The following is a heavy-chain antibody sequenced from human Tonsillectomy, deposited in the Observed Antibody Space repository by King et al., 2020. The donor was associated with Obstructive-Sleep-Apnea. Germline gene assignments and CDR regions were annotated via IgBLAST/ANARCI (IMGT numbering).Heavy chain of an antibody. V-gene: IGHV3-30*04. D-gene: IGHD6-13*01. CDR2: ISYDGSYT. Sequence: VQLVESGGGVVQPGRSLRLSCEASGFTFNTFAMNWVRQAPGKGLEWVAVISYDGSYTYYEDSVKGRFTISRDISKNMLSLQMNSLRIEETAVYCCARGGNSSSWYGGYYNGMDVWGQGTTVTVSS. CDR1: GFTFNTFA. CDR3: ARGGNSSSWYGGYYNGMDV. J-gene: IGHJ6*02.